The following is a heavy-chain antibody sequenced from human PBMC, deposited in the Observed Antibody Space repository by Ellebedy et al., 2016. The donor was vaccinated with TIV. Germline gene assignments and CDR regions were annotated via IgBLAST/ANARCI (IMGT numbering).Heavy chain of an antibody. Sequence: GESLKISXAGSGFTFSSYWMTWVRQAPGKGLEWVANIKQDGSEKCYVDSVKGRFTISRDNAKNSLYLQMNSLRADDTAVYYCARAIGSGSSLWGQGTMVTVSS. V-gene: IGHV3-7*01. J-gene: IGHJ3*01. CDR2: IKQDGSEK. CDR1: GFTFSSYW. D-gene: IGHD1-26*01. CDR3: ARAIGSGSSL.